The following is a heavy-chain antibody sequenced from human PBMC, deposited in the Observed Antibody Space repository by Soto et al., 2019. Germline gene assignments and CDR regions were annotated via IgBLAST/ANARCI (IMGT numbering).Heavy chain of an antibody. D-gene: IGHD4-17*01. Sequence: QLQLQESGPGLLKPSETLSLTCTVSGGSVTSSSYYWGWIRQPPGKGLDWIGSIYFSGSTYYNMSLNSRVTISVDTSKNHFSLKLSSVTAADTAVYYCARHRYWTTVTGYPGGDFDLWGRGTLLTVSS. V-gene: IGHV4-39*01. J-gene: IGHJ2*01. CDR2: IYFSGST. CDR1: GGSVTSSSYY. CDR3: ARHRYWTTVTGYPGGDFDL.